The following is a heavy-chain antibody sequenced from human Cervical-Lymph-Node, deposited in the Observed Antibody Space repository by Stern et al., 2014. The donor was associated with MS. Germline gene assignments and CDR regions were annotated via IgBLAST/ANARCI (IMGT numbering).Heavy chain of an antibody. D-gene: IGHD3-3*01. V-gene: IGHV3-53*01. J-gene: IGHJ3*01. CDR3: ARAIFGVNTAAMAPDAFDS. Sequence: EEQLVESGGGLIQPGGSLRLSCAAPGFIVSKNYMSWVRQAPGTGLECVSLIYTDGSTYYAGSVKGRFTISRDSSKNKFFLQMNSLRAEDTAMYYCARAIFGVNTAAMAPDAFDSWGQGTMVTVSS. CDR1: GFIVSKNY. CDR2: IYTDGST.